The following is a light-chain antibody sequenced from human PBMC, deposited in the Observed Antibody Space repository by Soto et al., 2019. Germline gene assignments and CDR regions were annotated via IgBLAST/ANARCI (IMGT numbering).Light chain of an antibody. V-gene: IGLV2-23*01. Sequence: QSVLTQPASVSGSLGQSITISCTGTISDVGSYNLVSWFQQHPGKVPKVIIYEDNKRPSGVSDRFSGSKSGNTAALTISGLQADDEADYYCCSYAGSSLIFGGGTKVTVL. CDR2: EDN. CDR1: ISDVGSYNL. J-gene: IGLJ2*01. CDR3: CSYAGSSLI.